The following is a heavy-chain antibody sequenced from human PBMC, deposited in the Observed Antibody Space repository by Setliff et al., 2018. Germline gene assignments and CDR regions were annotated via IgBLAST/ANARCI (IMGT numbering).Heavy chain of an antibody. CDR3: ASFQGNYYYDSSGYYYFDY. CDR1: GGSISSYY. J-gene: IGHJ4*02. D-gene: IGHD3-22*01. V-gene: IGHV4-59*01. CDR2: IYYSGST. Sequence: TLSLTCTVSGGSISSYYWSWIRQPPGKGLEWIGYIYYSGSTNYNPSLKSRVTISVDTSKNQFSLKLSSVTAADTAVYYCASFQGNYYYDSSGYYYFDYWGQGTLVTVSS.